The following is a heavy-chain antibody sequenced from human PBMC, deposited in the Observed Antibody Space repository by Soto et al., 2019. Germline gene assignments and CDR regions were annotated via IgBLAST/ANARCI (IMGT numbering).Heavy chain of an antibody. CDR2: ISCSGGST. V-gene: IGHV3-23*01. CDR1: GFTFSSYA. D-gene: IGHD3-10*01. Sequence: EVQLLESGGGLVQPGGSLRLSCAASGFTFSSYAMSWVRQAPGNVLEWVSAISCSGGSTYYADSVKGRFTISRDNSKNTLDLQMNSLRAEDTAVYYCAKTPSRFGELGDFDYWGQGTLVTVSS. J-gene: IGHJ4*02. CDR3: AKTPSRFGELGDFDY.